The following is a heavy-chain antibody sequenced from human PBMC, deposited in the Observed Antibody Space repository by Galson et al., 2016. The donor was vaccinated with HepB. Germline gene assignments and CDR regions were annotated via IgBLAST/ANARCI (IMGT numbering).Heavy chain of an antibody. CDR3: ARAAIIPGARMVFDP. J-gene: IGHJ5*02. CDR1: GASINSSNW. D-gene: IGHD2-8*01. Sequence: SETLSLTCAVSGASINSSNWWTWVRQAPGKGPEWIGEIYHTWTSNNNPFLSSRFTLSVDKSRNLISLNVTSMTAADTAVYYCARAAIIPGARMVFDPWGQGILVTVSS. CDR2: IYHTWTS. V-gene: IGHV4-4*02.